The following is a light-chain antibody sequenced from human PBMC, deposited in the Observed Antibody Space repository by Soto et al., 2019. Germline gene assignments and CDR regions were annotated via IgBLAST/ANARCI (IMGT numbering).Light chain of an antibody. V-gene: IGKV1-33*01. CDR1: QDIRNS. J-gene: IGKJ4*01. Sequence: DIQMTQSPSSLSASVGDRVTITCQASQDIRNSLNWYQQKPGKAPKLLIFDASDLETGVPSRFRGRGSGTDFTFSVSSLQPEDIATYYCQQYENLPLTFGGGTKVEI. CDR2: DAS. CDR3: QQYENLPLT.